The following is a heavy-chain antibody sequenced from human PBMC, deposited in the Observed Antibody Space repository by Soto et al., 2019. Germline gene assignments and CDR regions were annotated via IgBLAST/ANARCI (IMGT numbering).Heavy chain of an antibody. D-gene: IGHD6-13*01. V-gene: IGHV1-18*01. CDR3: AGKGVTSSWYGGGLDY. J-gene: IGHJ4*02. CDR1: GYFFTSYV. CDR2: IRPYNGDT. Sequence: QVQLVQSGGEVKKPGASVKVSCKASGYFFTSYVISWVRQAPGQGLEWMGWIRPYNGDTNSAQNLQDRFTMTSDTSTNTAYMELRSLTSDDTAVYYCAGKGVTSSWYGGGLDYWGQGTLVTVSS.